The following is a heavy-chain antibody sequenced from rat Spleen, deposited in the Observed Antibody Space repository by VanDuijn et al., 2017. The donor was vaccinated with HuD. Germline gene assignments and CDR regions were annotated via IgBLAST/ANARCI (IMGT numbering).Heavy chain of an antibody. Sequence: EVKLVESGGGLVQPGRSLKLSCAASGFNFNDYWMGWVRQAPGKGLKWIGEINKDSSTIKYSPSLKDKFTISRDNAQNTLYLQMSKLGSEDTANYYCVREELGVRDWGQGVMVTVSS. V-gene: IGHV4-2*01. CDR3: VREELGVRD. D-gene: IGHD5-1*01. CDR1: GFNFNDYW. CDR2: INKDSSTI. J-gene: IGHJ2*01.